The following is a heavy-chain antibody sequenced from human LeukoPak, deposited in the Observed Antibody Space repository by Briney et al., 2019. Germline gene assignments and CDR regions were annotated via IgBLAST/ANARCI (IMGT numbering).Heavy chain of an antibody. J-gene: IGHJ3*02. CDR3: ARDPPAAGRAFDI. V-gene: IGHV3-7*01. CDR1: GFTFSSYW. CDR2: IKQDGSEK. D-gene: IGHD6-13*01. Sequence: GGSLRLSCTASGFTFSSYWMSWVRQAPGKGLEWVANIKQDGSEKYYVDSVKGRFTISRDSAKNSLYLQMNSLRAEDTALYYCARDPPAAGRAFDIWGQGTMVTVSS.